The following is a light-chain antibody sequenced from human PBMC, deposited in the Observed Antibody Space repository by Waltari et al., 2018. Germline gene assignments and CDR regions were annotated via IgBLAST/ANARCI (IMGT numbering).Light chain of an antibody. CDR2: TVS. Sequence: DVVLTQSPLSLPVTLGQPASISCRSSQSLLHSNGNTYLIWFQQRPGQSPRRLIYTVSNRDSGVPDRFSGSGSGTDFTLKISRVEAEDVGVYYCMQGTHWPRTFGQGTKVE. CDR1: QSLLHSNGNTY. V-gene: IGKV2-30*02. CDR3: MQGTHWPRT. J-gene: IGKJ1*01.